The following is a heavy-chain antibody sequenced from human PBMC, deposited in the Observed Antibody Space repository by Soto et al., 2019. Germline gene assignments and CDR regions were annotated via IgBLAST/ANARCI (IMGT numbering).Heavy chain of an antibody. J-gene: IGHJ4*02. CDR3: STWHFDY. CDR2: TYYRSKWYN. V-gene: IGHV6-1*01. Sequence: SQILSLTCAISGDSVSSNSAIWNWIRQSPSRGLEWLGRTYYRSKWYNNYAESVKGRITINPDTSKNQFSLQLNSVTPEDTAVYYCSTWHFDYWGQGTLVTVSS. CDR1: GDSVSSNSAI.